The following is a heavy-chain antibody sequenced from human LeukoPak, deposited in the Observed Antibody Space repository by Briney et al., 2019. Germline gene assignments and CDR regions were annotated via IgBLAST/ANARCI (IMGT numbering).Heavy chain of an antibody. Sequence: SETLSLTCAVSGYSISSGYYWGWIRQPPGKGLEWIGSIYHSGSTYYNPSLKSRVTISVDTSKNQFSLNLSSVTAADTAVYYCARGVTMVRGAAYFDYWGQGTLVTVSS. CDR3: ARGVTMVRGAAYFDY. CDR1: GYSISSGYY. J-gene: IGHJ4*02. D-gene: IGHD3-10*01. V-gene: IGHV4-38-2*01. CDR2: IYHSGST.